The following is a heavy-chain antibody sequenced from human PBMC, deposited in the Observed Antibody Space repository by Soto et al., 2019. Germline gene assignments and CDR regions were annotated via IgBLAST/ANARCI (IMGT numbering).Heavy chain of an antibody. D-gene: IGHD3-22*01. V-gene: IGHV4-59*01. CDR1: GGSISSYY. CDR2: IYYSGST. Sequence: QVQLQESGPGLVKPSETLSLTCTVSGGSISSYYWSWIRQPPGQGLEWFGYIYYSGSTNYNPSLKSRVTISVDTSKNQFSLKLSSVTAADTAVYYCARGVYDSSGYYFDYWGQGTLVTVSS. J-gene: IGHJ4*02. CDR3: ARGVYDSSGYYFDY.